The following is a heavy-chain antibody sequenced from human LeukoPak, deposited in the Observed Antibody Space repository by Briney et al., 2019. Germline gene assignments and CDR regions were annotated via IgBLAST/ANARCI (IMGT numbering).Heavy chain of an antibody. V-gene: IGHV3-7*01. J-gene: IGHJ4*02. CDR3: AKVGYYYDGSGYYHPDY. D-gene: IGHD3-22*01. CDR1: GFTFSSYW. CDR2: IKQDGSEK. Sequence: GGSLRLSCAASGFTFSSYWMSWVRQAPGKGLEWVANIKQDGSEKYYVDSVKGRFTISRDNAKNSLYLQMNSLRAEDTAVYYCAKVGYYYDGSGYYHPDYWGQGTLVTVSS.